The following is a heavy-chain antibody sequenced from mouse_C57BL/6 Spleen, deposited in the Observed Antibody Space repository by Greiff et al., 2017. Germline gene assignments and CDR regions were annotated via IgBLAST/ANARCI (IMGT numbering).Heavy chain of an antibody. CDR3: ARSEDGPDY. J-gene: IGHJ2*01. Sequence: QVQLKQPGAELVKPGASVKLSCKASGYTFTSYWMQWVKQRPGQGLEWIGEIDPSASYTNYNQKFKGKATLTVDTSSSTAYMQLSSLTSEDSAVYYCARSEDGPDYWGQGTTLTVSS. CDR2: IDPSASYT. D-gene: IGHD2-3*01. V-gene: IGHV1-50*01. CDR1: GYTFTSYW.